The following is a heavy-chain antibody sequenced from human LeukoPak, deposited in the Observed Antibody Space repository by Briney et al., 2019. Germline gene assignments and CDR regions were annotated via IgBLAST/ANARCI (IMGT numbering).Heavy chain of an antibody. V-gene: IGHV1-69*01. CDR3: ARDRGGSYYFDY. CDR1: GGTFSSYA. CDR2: IIPIFGTA. D-gene: IGHD2-15*01. Sequence: SVKVSCKASGGTFSSYAISWVRQAPGQGLEWMGGIIPIFGTANYAQKFQGRVTITADESTSTAYMELSSLRSEDTAVYYCARDRGGSYYFDYWGQGTLVTVSS. J-gene: IGHJ4*02.